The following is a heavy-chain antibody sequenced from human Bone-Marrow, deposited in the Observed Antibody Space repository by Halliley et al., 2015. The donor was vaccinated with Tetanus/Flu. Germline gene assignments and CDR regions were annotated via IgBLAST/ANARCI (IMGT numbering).Heavy chain of an antibody. CDR1: GDPIGNYY. D-gene: IGHD3-16*01. V-gene: IGHV4-59*01. J-gene: IGHJ2*01. Sequence: TLSLTCIVSGDPIGNYYWSWIRQPPGKGLEWIGYIYHSGNTDYNPSLKSRVTISIDPSRNQFSLKLRSVTAADTAVYYCARDEGLAVGQFVKWRRGTLV. CDR2: IYHSGNT. CDR3: ARDEGLAVGQFVK.